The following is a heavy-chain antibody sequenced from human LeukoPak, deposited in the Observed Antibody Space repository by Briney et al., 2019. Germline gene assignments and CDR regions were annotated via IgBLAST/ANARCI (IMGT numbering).Heavy chain of an antibody. CDR2: ISWNGVRI. J-gene: IGHJ4*02. V-gene: IGHV3-9*01. Sequence: GGSLRLSCAASGFNFGGYGMHWVRQVPGKGLEWVSGISWNGVRIGYADSVKGRFTISRDNAKNSLYLQMNSLRADDTAFYYCARDMGPGGSSWYDYWGQGTLLTVSS. D-gene: IGHD6-13*01. CDR1: GFNFGGYG. CDR3: ARDMGPGGSSWYDY.